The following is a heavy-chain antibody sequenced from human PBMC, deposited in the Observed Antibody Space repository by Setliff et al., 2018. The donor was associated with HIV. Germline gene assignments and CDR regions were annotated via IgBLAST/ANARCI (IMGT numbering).Heavy chain of an antibody. CDR2: IYYSGST. V-gene: IGHV4-59*08. J-gene: IGHJ4*02. CDR1: GGSISSHY. CDR3: ARRRYSISGKYFDY. D-gene: IGHD6-13*01. Sequence: SETLSLTCTVSGGSISSHYWSWIRQPPGKGLEWIGSIYYSGSTYYNAALRSRVTISADTSKNQFSLKLSSVTAADTAVYYCARRRYSISGKYFDYWGQGTLVTVSS.